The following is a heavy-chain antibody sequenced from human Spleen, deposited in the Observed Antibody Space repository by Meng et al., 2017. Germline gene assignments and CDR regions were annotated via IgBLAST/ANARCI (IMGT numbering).Heavy chain of an antibody. CDR1: GYTFTSYH. V-gene: IGHV1-46*01. D-gene: IGHD2-8*01. CDR3: AREKPGVCYFDY. Sequence: QVQLVQSGAEVKKPGASVNVSCKASGYTFTSYHIHWVRQAPGQGLEWMGIINPSVGSTGYAQKFQGRVTMTRDTSTSTVYMELSSLTSEDTAVYYCAREKPGVCYFDYWGQGTLVTVSS. CDR2: INPSVGST. J-gene: IGHJ4*02.